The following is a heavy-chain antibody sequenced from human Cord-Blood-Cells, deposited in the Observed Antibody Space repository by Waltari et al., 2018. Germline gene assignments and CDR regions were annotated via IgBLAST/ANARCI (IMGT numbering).Heavy chain of an antibody. Sequence: QAQLVQSGAEVKKPGAPVKVPCKASGYTFTSYDINWVRQATGQGLDWMGWMNPNSGNTRDAQKFQGEVTITRNTAISTANMGRSSLKSEDTAVYYCASRGGYYYYYMDDWDKGSTVTVSS. J-gene: IGHJ6*03. D-gene: IGHD2-15*01. CDR1: GYTFTSYD. CDR2: MNPNSGNT. V-gene: IGHV1-8*03. CDR3: ASRGGYYYYYMDD.